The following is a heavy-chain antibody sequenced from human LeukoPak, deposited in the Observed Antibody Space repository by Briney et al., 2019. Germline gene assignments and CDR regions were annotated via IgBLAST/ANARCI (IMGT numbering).Heavy chain of an antibody. J-gene: IGHJ4*02. CDR1: VGSIRGYY. D-gene: IGHD3-3*01. CDR3: VRTIPLGSPDY. CDR2: IHYSGVT. Sequence: SETLSLTCAVPVGSIRGYYRSSIRQPPGKGLEWIAYIHYSGVTSYNPSLKSRVTISVDTSENQFSLKLRSVTAAETAVYYCVRTIPLGSPDYWGQGILVTVSS. V-gene: IGHV4-59*01.